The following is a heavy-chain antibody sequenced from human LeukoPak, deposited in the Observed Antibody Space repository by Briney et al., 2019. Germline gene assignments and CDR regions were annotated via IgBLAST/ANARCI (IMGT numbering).Heavy chain of an antibody. Sequence: WRALRLSCVASGFTFSNYGMHWVRPAPGKGLAGVAVICSVGRSKYYADSVKGRFTISRDNSKNTLYLQMNSLRAEDTDVYYCARAHYGSGSYYTFDYWGQGPLVTV. CDR1: GFTFSNYG. J-gene: IGHJ4*02. V-gene: IGHV3-33*01. CDR2: ICSVGRSK. D-gene: IGHD3-10*01. CDR3: ARAHYGSGSYYTFDY.